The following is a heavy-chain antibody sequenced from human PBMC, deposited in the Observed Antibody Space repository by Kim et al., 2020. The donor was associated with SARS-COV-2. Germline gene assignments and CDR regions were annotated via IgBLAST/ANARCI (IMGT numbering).Heavy chain of an antibody. CDR1: GFTFSNYW. Sequence: GGSLRLSCVGSGFTFSNYWMTWVRQTPVKGLEWVASIKEDGSDKYYVDSVKGRFTISRDNVKNSLYLQMNSLRDEDTAVYFCARGGRTLDSWGQGTLVTVSS. V-gene: IGHV3-7*05. J-gene: IGHJ4*02. CDR2: IKEDGSDK. D-gene: IGHD1-26*01. CDR3: ARGGRTLDS.